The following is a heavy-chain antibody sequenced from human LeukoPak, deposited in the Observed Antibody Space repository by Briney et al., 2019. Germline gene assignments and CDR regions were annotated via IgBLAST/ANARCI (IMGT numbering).Heavy chain of an antibody. CDR2: MYPGDSRT. J-gene: IGHJ4*02. D-gene: IGHD2-2*01. CDR3: TRHLSSLTSCPNY. CDR1: GYSFSNYW. V-gene: IGHV5-51*07. Sequence: GAPLLISSNCSGYSFSNYWICLVHPMAREVVELLGIMYPGDSRTTYSASFQGQVTISAEKSISTAYLQWSSLKASNTAMYYCTRHLSSLTSCPNYWGPGTLVTVSS.